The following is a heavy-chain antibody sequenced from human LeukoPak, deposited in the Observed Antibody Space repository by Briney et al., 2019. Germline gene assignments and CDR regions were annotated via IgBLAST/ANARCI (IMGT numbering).Heavy chain of an antibody. CDR1: GDSISGYY. Sequence: PSETLSLTCNVSGDSISGYYWSWIRQPAGKGLECIGRIYSSGSTNYNPSLKSRLTMSVDTSKNQFSLKLSSVTAADTAVYYCARVGGTATTGYYYTDVWGKGTTVTVSS. CDR3: ARVGGTATTGYYYTDV. J-gene: IGHJ6*03. CDR2: IYSSGST. V-gene: IGHV4-4*07. D-gene: IGHD1-1*01.